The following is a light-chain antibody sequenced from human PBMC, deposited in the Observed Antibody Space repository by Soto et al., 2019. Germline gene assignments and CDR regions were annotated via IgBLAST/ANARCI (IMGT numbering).Light chain of an antibody. CDR3: QQYYDWPIT. Sequence: EIVLTQSPATLSVSPGERATLSCRASQSISSLLAWYQQKPGQAPRLLIYSASTRATGIPARFSGSGSGADVTLTISSLQSEDFAVYYCQQYYDWPITFGQGTRLDI. V-gene: IGKV3-15*01. J-gene: IGKJ5*01. CDR2: SAS. CDR1: QSISSL.